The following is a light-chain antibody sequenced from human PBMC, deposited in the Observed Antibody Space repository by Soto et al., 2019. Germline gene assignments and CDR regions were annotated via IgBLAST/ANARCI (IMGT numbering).Light chain of an antibody. CDR1: SGDIGTYNL. CDR2: EGN. V-gene: IGLV2-23*01. J-gene: IGLJ2*01. CDR3: CSYAGRSTVV. Sequence: QSALTQPASVSGSPGQSITISCTGTSGDIGTYNLVSWYQQYPGRAPKLIIFEGNKRPSGVSSRFSASKSGYTASLAISGLQVEDEADYHCCSYAGRSTVVCGGGTKLTVL.